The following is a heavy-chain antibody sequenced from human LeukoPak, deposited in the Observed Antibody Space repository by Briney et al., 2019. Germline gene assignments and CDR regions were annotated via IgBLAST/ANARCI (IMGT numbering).Heavy chain of an antibody. D-gene: IGHD6-13*01. V-gene: IGHV1-18*01. J-gene: IGHJ2*01. CDR3: ARGYSSSWYQLTQSGYFDL. Sequence: GASVKVSCKASGYTFTSYGISGVRQAPGQGLEWMGWISAYNGNTNYAQKLQGRVTMTTDTSTSTAYMELRSLRSDDTAVYYCARGYSSSWYQLTQSGYFDLWGRGTLVTVSS. CDR2: ISAYNGNT. CDR1: GYTFTSYG.